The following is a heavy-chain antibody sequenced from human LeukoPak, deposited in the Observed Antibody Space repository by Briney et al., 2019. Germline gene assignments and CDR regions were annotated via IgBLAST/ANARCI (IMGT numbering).Heavy chain of an antibody. CDR1: GYTFTSYG. V-gene: IGHV1-18*01. CDR3: ARVLVKTRGNYFHDDY. CDR2: ISAYDDKR. D-gene: IGHD2/OR15-2a*01. J-gene: IGHJ4*02. Sequence: ASVKVSRKASGYTFTSYGISWARQAPGQGLEWMGWISAYDDKRNSVQRFQDRITMTTDTSTSTSYLELRNLRSDDTAVYYCARVLVKTRGNYFHDDYWGQGTLVTVSS.